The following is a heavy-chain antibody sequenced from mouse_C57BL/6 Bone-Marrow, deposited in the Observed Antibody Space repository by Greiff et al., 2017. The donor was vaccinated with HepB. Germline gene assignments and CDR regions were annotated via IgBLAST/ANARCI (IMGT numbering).Heavy chain of an antibody. J-gene: IGHJ4*01. CDR1: GYTFTSYW. D-gene: IGHD2-5*01. CDR2: IDPSDSET. Sequence: QVQLKQPGAELVRPGSSVKLSCKASGYTFTSYWMHWVKQRPIQGLEWIGNIDPSDSETHYNQKFKDKATLTVDKSSSTAYMHLSSLTSEDSAVYYCAREGTYYSNPNYYAMDYWGQGTSVTVSS. CDR3: AREGTYYSNPNYYAMDY. V-gene: IGHV1-52*01.